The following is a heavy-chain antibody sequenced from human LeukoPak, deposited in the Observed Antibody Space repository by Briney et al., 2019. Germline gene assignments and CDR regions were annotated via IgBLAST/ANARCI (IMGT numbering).Heavy chain of an antibody. V-gene: IGHV4-59*08. CDR1: ARSISTRY. CDR3: ASWQYTISSGWFDP. Sequence: PSETLSLTCTLSARSISTRYWSWIRQPPGKGLEWIGSIYYSGGTNYNPSLQGRVSISVDTSKIQFSLKLRSVTPADTAVYYCASWQYTISSGWFDPWGQGTLVTVSS. J-gene: IGHJ5*02. D-gene: IGHD6-6*01. CDR2: IYYSGGT.